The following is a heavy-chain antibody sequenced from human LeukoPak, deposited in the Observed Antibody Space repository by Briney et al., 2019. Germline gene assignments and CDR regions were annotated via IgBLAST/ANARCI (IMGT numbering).Heavy chain of an antibody. Sequence: SETLSLTCTVSGASISSYHWTWIRQPPGKGLEWIGEINHSGSTNYNPSLKSRVTISVDTSKNQFSLKLSSVTAADTAVYYCARHSIAAAGHFDYWGQGTLVTVSS. CDR3: ARHSIAAAGHFDY. CDR2: INHSGST. V-gene: IGHV4-34*01. D-gene: IGHD6-13*01. J-gene: IGHJ4*02. CDR1: GASISSYH.